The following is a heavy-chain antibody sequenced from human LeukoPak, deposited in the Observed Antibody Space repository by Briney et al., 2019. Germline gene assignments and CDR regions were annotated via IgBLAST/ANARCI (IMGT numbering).Heavy chain of an antibody. J-gene: IGHJ5*02. CDR1: GGSISSSSYY. Sequence: SETLSLTCTVSGGSISSSSYYWGWIRQPPGKGLEWIGSIYYSGSTYYNPSLKSRVTISIDPSKNQFSLKLSSVTAADTAVYYCARRGAFSSGWYRGWFDPWGQGTLVTVSS. V-gene: IGHV4-39*07. CDR2: IYYSGST. D-gene: IGHD6-19*01. CDR3: ARRGAFSSGWYRGWFDP.